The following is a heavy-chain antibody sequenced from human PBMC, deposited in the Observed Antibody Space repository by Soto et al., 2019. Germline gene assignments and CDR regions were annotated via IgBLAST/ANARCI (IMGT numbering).Heavy chain of an antibody. J-gene: IGHJ4*02. V-gene: IGHV4-30-4*01. Sequence: TSETLSLTCTVSGGSISSGDYYWSWIRQPPGKGLEWIGYIYYSGSTYCNPSLKSRVTISVDTSKNQFSLKLSSVTAADTAVYYCARYNRTTVGFDYWGQGNL. CDR2: IYYSGST. CDR1: GGSISSGDYY. CDR3: ARYNRTTVGFDY. D-gene: IGHD4-17*01.